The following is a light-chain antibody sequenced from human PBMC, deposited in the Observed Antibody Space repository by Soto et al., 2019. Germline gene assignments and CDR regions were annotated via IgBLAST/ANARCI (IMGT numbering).Light chain of an antibody. Sequence: QSVLTQPRSVSGSPGQSVTISCTGSNSDVGAYKFVSWLQHNPGEAPKVMIYDVTQRPSGVPDRFSGTKSGNTASLTISGLQAEDEADYYCSSYAGSYTWVFRSGTTVTVL. CDR3: SSYAGSYTWV. CDR1: NSDVGAYKF. CDR2: DVT. J-gene: IGLJ1*01. V-gene: IGLV2-11*01.